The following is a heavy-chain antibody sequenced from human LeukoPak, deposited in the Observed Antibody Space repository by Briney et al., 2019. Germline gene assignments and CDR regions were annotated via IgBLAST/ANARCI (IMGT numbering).Heavy chain of an antibody. D-gene: IGHD6-19*01. Sequence: ETLPLTCAVYGGSFSGYYWSWIRQPPGKGLEWIGEINHSGSTNYNPSLKIRVTISVDTSKNQFSLQLSSVTAADTAVYYCARGRYSSGWHKRSFDYWGQGTLVTVSS. CDR1: GGSFSGYY. CDR2: INHSGST. CDR3: ARGRYSSGWHKRSFDY. J-gene: IGHJ4*02. V-gene: IGHV4-34*01.